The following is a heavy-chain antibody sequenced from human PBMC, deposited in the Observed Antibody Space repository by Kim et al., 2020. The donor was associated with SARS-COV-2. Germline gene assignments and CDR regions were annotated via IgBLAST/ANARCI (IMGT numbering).Heavy chain of an antibody. Sequence: GESLKISCKGSGYSFTSYWISWVRQMPGKGLEWMGRIDPSDSYTNYSPSFQGHVTISVDKSISTAYLQWSSLKASDTAMYYCASHREERAAAGSGTQRWGQGTLVTVSS. V-gene: IGHV5-10-1*01. CDR2: IDPSDSYT. CDR3: ASHREERAAAGSGTQR. J-gene: IGHJ1*01. CDR1: GYSFTSYW. D-gene: IGHD6-13*01.